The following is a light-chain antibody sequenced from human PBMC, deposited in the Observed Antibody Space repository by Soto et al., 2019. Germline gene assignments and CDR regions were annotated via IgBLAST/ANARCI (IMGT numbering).Light chain of an antibody. Sequence: IQMTQSPSSLSASVGDRVTITCRASQAIDNYLNWYQHKPGKAPELLILAASIVQSGVPSRFSGGGFGTDFSLTISSLHPEDFATYYCQQSYRTPLTFGGGTKVEI. CDR3: QQSYRTPLT. CDR2: AAS. CDR1: QAIDNY. J-gene: IGKJ4*01. V-gene: IGKV1-39*01.